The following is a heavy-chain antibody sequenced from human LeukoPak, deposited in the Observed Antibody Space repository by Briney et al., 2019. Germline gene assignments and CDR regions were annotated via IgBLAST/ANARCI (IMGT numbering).Heavy chain of an antibody. J-gene: IGHJ4*02. Sequence: SETLSLTCAVSGGSISSSNWWSWVRQPPGKGLEWIGEIYHSGSTNYNPSLKSRVTISVDKSKNQFSLKLSSVTAADTAVYYCARRRGWDTAMVSDYWGQGTLVTVSS. CDR1: GGSISSSNW. V-gene: IGHV4-4*02. CDR3: ARRRGWDTAMVSDY. D-gene: IGHD5-18*01. CDR2: IYHSGST.